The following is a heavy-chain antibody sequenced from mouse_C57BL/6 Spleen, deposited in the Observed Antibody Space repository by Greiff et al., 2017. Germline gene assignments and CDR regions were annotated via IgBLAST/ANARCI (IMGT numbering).Heavy chain of an antibody. Sequence: VQLQQPGAELVKPGASVKLSCKASGYSFTSYWMHWVKQRPGQGLEWIGMIHPNSGSTNYNEKFKSKATLNVDKSSSTAYMQLSSLTSEDAAVYYCARTETTVVALDYWGQGTTLTLSS. D-gene: IGHD1-1*01. J-gene: IGHJ2*01. CDR3: ARTETTVVALDY. CDR1: GYSFTSYW. CDR2: IHPNSGST. V-gene: IGHV1-64*01.